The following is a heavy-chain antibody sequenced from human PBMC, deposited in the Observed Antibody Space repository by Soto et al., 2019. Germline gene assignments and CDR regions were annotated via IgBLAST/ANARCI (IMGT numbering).Heavy chain of an antibody. V-gene: IGHV3-30-3*01. CDR1: GFTFSSYA. J-gene: IGHJ4*02. CDR3: ARDLSSGSCVAY. Sequence: GGSLRLSCAASGFTFSSYAMHWVRQAPGKGLEWVAVISYDGSNKYYADSVKGRFTISRDNSKNTLYLQMNSLRAEDTAVYYRARDLSSGSCVAYWGQGTLVTVSS. D-gene: IGHD2-15*01. CDR2: ISYDGSNK.